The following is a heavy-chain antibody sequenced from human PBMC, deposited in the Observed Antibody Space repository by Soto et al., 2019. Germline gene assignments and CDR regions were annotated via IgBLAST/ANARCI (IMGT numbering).Heavy chain of an antibody. CDR1: GGSFKSGSYY. D-gene: IGHD3-16*01. V-gene: IGHV4-61*01. J-gene: IGHJ4*02. CDR2: VYYTGRT. Sequence: SETLSLTCTVSGGSFKSGSYYWSWVRQPPGKGLEWIGYVYYTGRTSYSPSLKSRVTISADTSKNQFSLILTSVTAADTAVYYSARDYDYFDHWGKGSLVTVSS. CDR3: ARDYDYFDH.